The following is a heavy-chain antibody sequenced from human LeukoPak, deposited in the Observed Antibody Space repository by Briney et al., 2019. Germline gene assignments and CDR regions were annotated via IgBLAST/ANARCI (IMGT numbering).Heavy chain of an antibody. CDR1: GFTFSSYA. D-gene: IGHD6-13*01. CDR3: ARGRGVATAGKFDY. V-gene: IGHV3-64*01. J-gene: IGHJ4*02. CDR2: ISSNGGST. Sequence: GGSLRLSCAASGFTFSSYAIHWVRQAPGKGLEYVSAISSNGGSTYYANSVNGRFTISRDNSKNTLFLQMGSLRPEDMAVYYCARGRGVATAGKFDYWGQGTLVTVSS.